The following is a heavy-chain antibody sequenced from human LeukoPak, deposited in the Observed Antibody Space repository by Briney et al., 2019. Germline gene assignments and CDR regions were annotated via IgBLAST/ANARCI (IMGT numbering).Heavy chain of an antibody. J-gene: IGHJ4*02. CDR3: AKSVAAAGHY. CDR1: GFTFGDYA. CDR2: ISGSGGST. Sequence: GGSLRLSCTASGFTFGDYAMSWVRQAPGKGLEWVSAISGSGGSTYYADSVKGRFTISRDNSKNTLYLQMNSLRAEDTAVYYCAKSVAAAGHYWGQGTLVTVSS. D-gene: IGHD6-13*01. V-gene: IGHV3-23*01.